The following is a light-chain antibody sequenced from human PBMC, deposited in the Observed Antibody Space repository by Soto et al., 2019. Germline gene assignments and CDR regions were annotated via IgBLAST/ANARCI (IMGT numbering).Light chain of an antibody. CDR2: EVS. Sequence: QSALTQPASVSGSPGQSITISCTGTSSDVGSYKLVSWYQQHPGKAPKLMIYEVSKRPSGVSNRFSGSKSGNTASLTISGLQAEDEAEYYCCSYAGSRTVVFGGGTQLTVL. CDR3: CSYAGSRTVV. J-gene: IGLJ2*01. V-gene: IGLV2-23*02. CDR1: SSDVGSYKL.